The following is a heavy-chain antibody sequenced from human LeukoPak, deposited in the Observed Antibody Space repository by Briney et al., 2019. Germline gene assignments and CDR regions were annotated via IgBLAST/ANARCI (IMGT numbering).Heavy chain of an antibody. CDR2: ISGSGGST. CDR3: AKMTMISFYAFDI. J-gene: IGHJ3*02. V-gene: IGHV3-23*01. CDR1: GFTVSSSY. D-gene: IGHD3-22*01. Sequence: PGGSLRLSCAASGFTVSSSYMSWVRQAPGKGLEWVSAISGSGGSTYYADSVKGRFTISRDNSKNTLYLQMNSLRAEDTAVYYCAKMTMISFYAFDIWGQGTMVTVSS.